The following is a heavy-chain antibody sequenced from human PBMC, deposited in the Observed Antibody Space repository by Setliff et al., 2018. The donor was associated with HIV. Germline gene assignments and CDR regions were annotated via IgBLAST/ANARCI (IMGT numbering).Heavy chain of an antibody. D-gene: IGHD4-17*01. J-gene: IGHJ4*02. Sequence: GASVKVSCKAFGYTFSTNAMHWVRQAPGQRLEWMGWINAGTGNTKYSQNFQGRVTFSRDTSASTAYMELSSLRSEDTAVYYCARTVNDYGDYYFDYWGQGTLVTVSS. CDR2: INAGTGNT. CDR3: ARTVNDYGDYYFDY. CDR1: GYTFSTNA. V-gene: IGHV1-3*01.